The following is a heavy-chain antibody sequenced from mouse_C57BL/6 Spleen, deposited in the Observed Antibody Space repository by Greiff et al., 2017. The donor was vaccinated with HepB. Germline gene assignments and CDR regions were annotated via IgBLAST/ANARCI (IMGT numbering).Heavy chain of an antibody. CDR2: ISDGGSYT. V-gene: IGHV5-4*03. CDR3: ARGYTMITTGYYFDY. Sequence: DVKLVESGGGLVKPGGSLKLSCAASGFTFSSYAMSWVRQTPEKRLEWVATISDGGSYTYYPDNVKGRFTISRDNAKNNLYLQMSHLKSEDTAMYYCARGYTMITTGYYFDYWGQGTTLTVSS. CDR1: GFTFSSYA. J-gene: IGHJ2*01. D-gene: IGHD2-4*01.